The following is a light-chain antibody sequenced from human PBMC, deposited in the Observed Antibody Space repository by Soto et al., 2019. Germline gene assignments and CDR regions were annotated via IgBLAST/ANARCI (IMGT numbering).Light chain of an antibody. CDR1: QSVLFTSNNKNY. Sequence: DIVMTQSPDSLAVSLGERATIKCKSSQSVLFTSNNKNYLGWFQQKPRQPPELLLSWASTRESGVPDRFSGSGSGTDFTLTISSLQAEDVAVYYCQQYYTTPLTFGGGTKVDI. J-gene: IGKJ4*01. CDR3: QQYYTTPLT. V-gene: IGKV4-1*01. CDR2: WAS.